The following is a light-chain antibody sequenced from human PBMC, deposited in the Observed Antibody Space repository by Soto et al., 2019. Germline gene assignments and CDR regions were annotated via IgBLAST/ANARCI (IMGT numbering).Light chain of an antibody. CDR1: QSLSSNY. CDR2: GAS. V-gene: IGKV3-20*01. Sequence: EIVVTQSPDTLSLSPGEGATLSCRASQSLSSNYLAWYQQKLGQPPRLLIYGASSRATGVPDRFSGSGAGTEFTLTISRLEPEDFEVDDCQQYGSSTRTFGQGTKVDIK. J-gene: IGKJ1*01. CDR3: QQYGSSTRT.